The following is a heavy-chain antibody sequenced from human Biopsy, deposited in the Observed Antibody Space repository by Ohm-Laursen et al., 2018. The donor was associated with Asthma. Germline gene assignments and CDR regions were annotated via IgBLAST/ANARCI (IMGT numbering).Heavy chain of an antibody. CDR2: ISYDGNHK. Sequence: SLRLSCAATGFMFRSFGMHWVRQAPGKGLEWVAVISYDGNHKFYEDSVKGRFTISRDNGKNSLYLQMNSLRAEDTAVYYCARDVDLRSVYWGQGTLVTVSS. D-gene: IGHD2-15*01. CDR3: ARDVDLRSVY. J-gene: IGHJ4*02. V-gene: IGHV3-30*03. CDR1: GFMFRSFG.